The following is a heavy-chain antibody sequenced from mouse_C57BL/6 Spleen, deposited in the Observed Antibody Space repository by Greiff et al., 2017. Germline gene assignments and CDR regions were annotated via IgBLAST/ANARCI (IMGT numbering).Heavy chain of an antibody. D-gene: IGHD4-1*01. CDR2: ISSGSSTI. V-gene: IGHV5-17*01. CDR1: GFTFSDYG. J-gene: IGHJ1*03. Sequence: EVKLVESGGGLVKPGGSLKLSCAASGFTFSDYGMHWVRQAPEKGLEWVAYISSGSSTIYYADTVKGRFTISRDNAKNTLFLQMTSLRSEDTAMYYCARQVGLYWYVDVWGTGTTVTVSS. CDR3: ARQVGLYWYVDV.